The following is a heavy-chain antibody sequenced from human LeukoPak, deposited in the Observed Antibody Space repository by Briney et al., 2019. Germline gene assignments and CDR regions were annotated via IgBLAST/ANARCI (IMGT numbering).Heavy chain of an antibody. Sequence: PGGSLRLSCAASGFTFSSYEMNWVRQAPGKGLEWVSYISSSGSTIYYADSVKGGFTISRDNEKKSLYMQMNSLREEDTEVYYCARTHSCGYEGYYDSSGPALYYWGQGTLVTVSS. CDR1: GFTFSSYE. CDR2: ISSSGSTI. J-gene: IGHJ4*02. D-gene: IGHD3-22*01. V-gene: IGHV3-48*03. CDR3: ARTHSCGYEGYYDSSGPALYY.